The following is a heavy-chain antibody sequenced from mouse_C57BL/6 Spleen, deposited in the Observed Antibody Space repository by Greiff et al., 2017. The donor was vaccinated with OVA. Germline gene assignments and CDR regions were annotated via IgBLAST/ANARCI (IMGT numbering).Heavy chain of an antibody. D-gene: IGHD1-1*01. CDR2: IYPGDGDT. V-gene: IGHV1-82*01. CDR3: ARSVVGYYAMDY. CDR1: GYAFSSSW. Sequence: VQLQQSGPELVKPGASVKISCKASGYAFSSSWMNWVKQRPGKGLEWIGRIYPGDGDTNYNGKFKGKATLTADKSSSTAYMQLSILTSEDSAVYFCARSVVGYYAMDYWGQGTSVTVSS. J-gene: IGHJ4*01.